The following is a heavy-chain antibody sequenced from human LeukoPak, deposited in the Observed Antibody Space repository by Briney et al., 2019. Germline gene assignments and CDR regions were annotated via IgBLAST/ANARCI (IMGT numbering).Heavy chain of an antibody. CDR2: ISGSGGST. J-gene: IGHJ4*02. V-gene: IGHV3-23*01. Sequence: GGSLRLSCAASRFTFSSYAMSWVRQAPGKGLEWVSAISGSGGSTYYADSVKGRFTISRDNSKNTLYLQMNSLRAEDTAVYYCAKDMDFWSGWDYWGQGTLVTVSS. CDR1: RFTFSSYA. D-gene: IGHD3-3*01. CDR3: AKDMDFWSGWDY.